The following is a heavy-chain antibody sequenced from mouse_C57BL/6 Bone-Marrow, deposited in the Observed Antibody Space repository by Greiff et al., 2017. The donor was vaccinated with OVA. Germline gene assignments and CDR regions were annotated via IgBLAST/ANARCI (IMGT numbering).Heavy chain of an antibody. CDR3: TRDYSNPYYFDY. J-gene: IGHJ2*01. CDR1: GFTFSSYA. D-gene: IGHD2-5*01. Sequence: EVMLVESGEGLVKPGGSLKLSCAASGFTFSSYAMSWVRQTPEKRLEWVAYISSGGDYIYYADTVKGRFTISRDNARNTLYLQMSSLKSEDTAMYYCTRDYSNPYYFDYWGQGTTLTVSS. CDR2: ISSGGDYI. V-gene: IGHV5-9-1*02.